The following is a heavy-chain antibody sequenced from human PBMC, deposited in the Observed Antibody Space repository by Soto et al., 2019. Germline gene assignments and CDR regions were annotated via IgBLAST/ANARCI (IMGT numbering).Heavy chain of an antibody. Sequence: GGSLRLSCAASGFTFSSYAMTWVRQAPGKGLEWVSTVSGIGGSTYYADSVKGRFTISRDNSKNTLYLQMNSLRAEDTAIYYCAKGMDIILVAAAMAFDYWGQGTLVTVSS. CDR3: AKGMDIILVAAAMAFDY. V-gene: IGHV3-23*01. CDR2: VSGIGGST. CDR1: GFTFSSYA. D-gene: IGHD2-2*03. J-gene: IGHJ4*02.